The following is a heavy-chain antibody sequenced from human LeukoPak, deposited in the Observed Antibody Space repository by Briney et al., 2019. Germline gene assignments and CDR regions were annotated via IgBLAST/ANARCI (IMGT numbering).Heavy chain of an antibody. CDR3: ARLASGSYGPLTPFVY. D-gene: IGHD1-26*01. Sequence: PSETLSLTCTVSGGSIRSYYWSWIRQPPGKGLEWIWDIYYSGSTTYNPSLKSRVTISVDTSKNQFSLRLSSVTAADTAVYYSARLASGSYGPLTPFVYWGQGTLVTVSS. V-gene: IGHV4-59*08. J-gene: IGHJ4*02. CDR1: GGSIRSYY. CDR2: IYYSGST.